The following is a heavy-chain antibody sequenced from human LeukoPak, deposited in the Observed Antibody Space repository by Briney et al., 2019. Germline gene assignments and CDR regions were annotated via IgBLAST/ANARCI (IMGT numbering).Heavy chain of an antibody. J-gene: IGHJ4*02. CDR2: IYYSGST. CDR3: ARGYRPRQISSSWPGRKKWVCFDY. V-gene: IGHV4-39*07. Sequence: SETLSLTCTVSGGSISSSSYYWGWIRQPPGKGLEWIGSIYYSGSTNYNPSLKSRVTISVDTSKNQFSLKLSSVTAADTAVYYCARGYRPRQISSSWPGRKKWVCFDYWGQGTLVTVSS. CDR1: GGSISSSSYY. D-gene: IGHD6-13*01.